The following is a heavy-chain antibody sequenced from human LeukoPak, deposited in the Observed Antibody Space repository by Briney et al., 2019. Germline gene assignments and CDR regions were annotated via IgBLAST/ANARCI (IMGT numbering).Heavy chain of an antibody. J-gene: IGHJ6*03. D-gene: IGHD6-19*01. CDR1: GGTFSSYA. CDR3: ARSSGWYSYYYYMDV. V-gene: IGHV1-69*05. Sequence: SVKVSCKASGGTFSSYAISWVRQAPGQGLEWMGRIIPMFGTANYAQKFQGRVTITTDESTSTAYMELSSLRSEDTAVYYCARSSGWYSYYYYMDVWGKGTTVTVSS. CDR2: IIPMFGTA.